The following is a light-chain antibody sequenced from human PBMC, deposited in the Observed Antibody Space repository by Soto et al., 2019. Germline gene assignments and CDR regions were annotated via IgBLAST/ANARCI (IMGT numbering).Light chain of an antibody. CDR2: EVS. Sequence: QSALTQPRSASGSPGQSVTISCTGTSSDVGGYNYVSWYQQYPGKVPKLMVYEVSERPSGVPDRFSGSKSGNTASLTASGLHAEDEADYYCTSYAGGNNVFGTGTKVTVL. J-gene: IGLJ1*01. CDR3: TSYAGGNNV. CDR1: SSDVGGYNY. V-gene: IGLV2-8*01.